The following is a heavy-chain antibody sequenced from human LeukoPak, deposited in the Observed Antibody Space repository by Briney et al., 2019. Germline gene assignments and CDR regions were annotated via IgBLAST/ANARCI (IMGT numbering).Heavy chain of an antibody. D-gene: IGHD3-10*01. CDR1: GGSTSNNNYF. CDR2: IYYTGNT. CDR3: ARRFYGSGSPFED. V-gene: IGHV4-39*01. Sequence: SETLSLTCTVSGGSTSNNNYFWGWLRRPPGKTLDWIGTIYYTGNTYYNPSFKSRVTISVDTSKNRFSLKVTSVTAADSAVYYCARRFYGSGSPFEDWGQGALVPVSS. J-gene: IGHJ4*02.